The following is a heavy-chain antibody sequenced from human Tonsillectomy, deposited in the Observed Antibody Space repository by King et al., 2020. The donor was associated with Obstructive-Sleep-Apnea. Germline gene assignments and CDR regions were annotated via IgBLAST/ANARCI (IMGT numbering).Heavy chain of an antibody. CDR2: ISYDGTKK. J-gene: IGHJ4*02. D-gene: IGHD1-26*01. V-gene: IGHV3-30*18. CDR1: GFTFSSYG. CDR3: AKDRSDSGSYPYYFDY. Sequence: VQLVESGGGVVQPGRSLRLSCAASGFTFSSYGIHWVRQAPGKGLEWVAVISYDGTKKYYADSVKGRFTISRVNSKNTLYLQMNSLRAEDTAVYYCAKDRSDSGSYPYYFDYWGQGTLVTVSS.